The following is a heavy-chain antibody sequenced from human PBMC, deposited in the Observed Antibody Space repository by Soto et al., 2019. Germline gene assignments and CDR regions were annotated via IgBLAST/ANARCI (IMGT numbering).Heavy chain of an antibody. CDR1: GFIFSSYA. CDR2: ISASGDNA. J-gene: IGHJ4*02. V-gene: IGHV3-23*01. CDR3: AKVFVAGTRGYFDS. D-gene: IGHD6-19*01. Sequence: LRLSCTASGFIFSSYAMSWVRQAPGKGLEWVSAISASGDNAYYADSVKGRFTISRDRSKSLYLQMKSLRAEDTAIYYCAKVFVAGTRGYFDSWGQGTLVTVSS.